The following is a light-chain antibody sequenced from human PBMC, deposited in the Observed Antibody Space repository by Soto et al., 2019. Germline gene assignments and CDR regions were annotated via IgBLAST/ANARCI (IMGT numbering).Light chain of an antibody. V-gene: IGKV3-20*01. CDR2: GAS. J-gene: IGKJ2*01. CDR1: QSVSSSY. Sequence: EIVLTQSPGTLSLSPGERATLSCRASQSVSSSYLAWYQQKPGQAPRLLIHGASSRATGIADRFSGSGSGTDFTLTISRLEPEDFAVYYCQQYCSSPLYTFGQGTKLEI. CDR3: QQYCSSPLYT.